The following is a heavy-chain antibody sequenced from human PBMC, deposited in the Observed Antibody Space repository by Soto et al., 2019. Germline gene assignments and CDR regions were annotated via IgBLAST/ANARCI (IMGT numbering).Heavy chain of an antibody. V-gene: IGHV4-59*01. J-gene: IGHJ6*02. CDR1: GGSISSYY. CDR3: AREDYYYDSSGYRYYYYGMDV. Sequence: SETLSLTCTVSGGSISSYYWSWIRQPPGKGLEWFGYIYYSGSTNYNPSLKSRVTISVDTSKNQFSLKLSPVTAADTAVYYCAREDYYYDSSGYRYYYYGMDVWGQGTTVTVSS. D-gene: IGHD3-22*01. CDR2: IYYSGST.